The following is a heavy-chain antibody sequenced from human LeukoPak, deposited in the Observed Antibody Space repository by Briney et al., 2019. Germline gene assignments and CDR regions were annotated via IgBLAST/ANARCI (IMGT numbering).Heavy chain of an antibody. Sequence: PGGSLRLSCAASGFTFSSYNMNWVRQAPGKGLEWVSSISSSSSYKYYADSVKGRFTISRDNAKNSLYLQMNSLRAEDTAVYYCARFSPPYYGILTGYYRLAYFQHWGQCTLVTVSS. CDR3: ARFSPPYYGILTGYYRLAYFQH. V-gene: IGHV3-21*01. CDR1: GFTFSSYN. D-gene: IGHD3-9*01. CDR2: ISSSSSYK. J-gene: IGHJ1*01.